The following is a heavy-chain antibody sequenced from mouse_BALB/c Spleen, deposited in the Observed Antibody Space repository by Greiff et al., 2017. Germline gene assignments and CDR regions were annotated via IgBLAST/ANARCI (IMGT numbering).Heavy chain of an antibody. CDR2: IWWNDNK. D-gene: IGHD2-2*01. CDR3: ARYGYSWFAY. CDR1: GFSLSTYGIG. V-gene: IGHV8-11*01. Sequence: QVTLKESGPGILQPSQTLSLTCSFSGFSLSTYGIGVGWIRQPSGKGLEWLAHIWWNDNKYYNTALKSRLTISKDTSNNQVFLKIASVDTADTATYYCARYGYSWFAYWGQGTLVTVSA. J-gene: IGHJ3*01.